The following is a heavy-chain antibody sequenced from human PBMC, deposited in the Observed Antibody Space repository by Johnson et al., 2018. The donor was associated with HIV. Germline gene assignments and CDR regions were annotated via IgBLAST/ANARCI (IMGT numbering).Heavy chain of an antibody. CDR2: IGTAGDT. Sequence: MQLVESGGGLVQPGGSLRLSCAASGFTFSSYDMHWVRQATGKGLEWVSAIGTAGDTYYPGSVKGRFTISRENAKNSLYLQMNSLRAGDTAVYYCARGRATGRGRSAFDIWGQGTMVTVSS. CDR1: GFTFSSYD. D-gene: IGHD1-14*01. J-gene: IGHJ3*02. CDR3: ARGRATGRGRSAFDI. V-gene: IGHV3-13*01.